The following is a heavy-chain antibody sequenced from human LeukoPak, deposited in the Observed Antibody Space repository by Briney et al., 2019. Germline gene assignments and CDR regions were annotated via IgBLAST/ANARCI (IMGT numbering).Heavy chain of an antibody. CDR3: AKDVYCSSTSCYKGGP. D-gene: IGHD2-2*02. CDR2: ISGSGGST. CDR1: GFTFSSYA. Sequence: GGSLRLSCAASGFTFSSYAISWVRQAPGKGLEWVSAISGSGGSTYYADSVKGRFTISRDNSKNTLYLQMNSLRAEDTAVYYCAKDVYCSSTSCYKGGPWGQGTLVTVSS. J-gene: IGHJ5*02. V-gene: IGHV3-23*01.